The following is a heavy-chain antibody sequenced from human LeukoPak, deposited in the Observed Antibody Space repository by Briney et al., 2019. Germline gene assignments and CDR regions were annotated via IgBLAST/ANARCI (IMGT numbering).Heavy chain of an antibody. Sequence: AGGSLRLSCAASRFTFSTYVMTWVRRAPGKGLEWVSSISAGGSFTYYADAVKGRFTISRDNSMNTLYLQMDSLRAEDTAVYHCANVITTIGVVEASKKYYYMDVWGKGTTVTVSS. CDR1: RFTFSTYV. V-gene: IGHV3-23*01. CDR2: ISAGGSFT. J-gene: IGHJ6*03. D-gene: IGHD3-3*01. CDR3: ANVITTIGVVEASKKYYYMDV.